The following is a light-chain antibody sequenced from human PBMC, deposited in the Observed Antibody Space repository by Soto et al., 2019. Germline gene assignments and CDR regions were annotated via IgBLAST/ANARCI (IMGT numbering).Light chain of an antibody. CDR2: DAS. CDR1: QSVSSY. Sequence: EIVLTQSPATLSLSPGERATLSCSASQSVSSYLAWYQQKPGQAPRLLIYDASNRATGIPSRFSGSGSGTDFTLTISSLEPEDFAVYYCNQRSNLFTFGPGTKVDIK. J-gene: IGKJ3*01. V-gene: IGKV3-11*01. CDR3: NQRSNLFT.